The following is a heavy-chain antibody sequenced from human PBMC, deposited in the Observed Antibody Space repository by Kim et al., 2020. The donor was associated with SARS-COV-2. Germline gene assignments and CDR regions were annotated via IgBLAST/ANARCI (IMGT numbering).Heavy chain of an antibody. CDR2: IYYSGST. D-gene: IGHD2-2*01. CDR3: ARHGAYCSSTSCYDAFDI. CDR1: GGSISSSSYY. Sequence: SETLSLTCTVSGGSISSSSYYWGWIRQPPGKGLEWIGSIYYSGSTYYNPSLKSRVTISVDTSKNQFSLKLSSVTAADTAVYYCARHGAYCSSTSCYDAFDIWGQGTMVTVSS. V-gene: IGHV4-39*01. J-gene: IGHJ3*02.